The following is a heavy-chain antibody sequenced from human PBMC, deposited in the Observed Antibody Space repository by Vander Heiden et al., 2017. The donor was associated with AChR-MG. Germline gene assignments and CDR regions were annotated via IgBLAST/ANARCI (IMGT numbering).Heavy chain of an antibody. CDR2: IKSNSDGGII. Sequence: DVHLVESGGGLVKPGGSLRLSCAVSGFPFKDAWMNWVRQAPGKGLEWIGRIKSNSDGGIIVHAAPVKGRFTISRDDSKNTLYLQMDSLKTEDTGVYYCTTLSLWNYVLETWCQVCLVTVS. CDR1: GFPFKDAW. CDR3: TTLSLWNYVLET. D-gene: IGHD1-7*01. V-gene: IGHV3-15*01. J-gene: IGHJ1*01.